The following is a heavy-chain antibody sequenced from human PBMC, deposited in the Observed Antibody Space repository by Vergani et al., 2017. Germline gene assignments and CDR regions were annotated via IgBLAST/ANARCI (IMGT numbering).Heavy chain of an antibody. Sequence: QVQLQESGPGLVKPSGTLSLTCAVSGGSLSSSNWWSWVRQPPGKGLEWIGEIYHSGSTNYNPSLKSRVTISVDTSKNQFSLKLSSVTAADTAVYYCAGGNGGTNGRYFDLWGRGTLVTVSS. J-gene: IGHJ2*01. V-gene: IGHV4-4*02. CDR1: GGSLSSSNW. CDR2: IYHSGST. D-gene: IGHD4-23*01. CDR3: AGGNGGTNGRYFDL.